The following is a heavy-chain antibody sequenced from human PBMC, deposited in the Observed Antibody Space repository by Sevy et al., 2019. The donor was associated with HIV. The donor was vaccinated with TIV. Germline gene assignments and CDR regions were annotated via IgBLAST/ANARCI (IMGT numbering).Heavy chain of an antibody. J-gene: IGHJ4*01. Sequence: SEILSLTCTVSGYSISSGYYWGWIRQPPGKGLEWIGSIYHSGSTYYNPSLKSRVTISVDTSKNQFSLKLSSVTAADTAVYYCARVLTVVRGASFDYWGHGTLVTVSS. D-gene: IGHD3-10*01. CDR2: IYHSGST. CDR3: ARVLTVVRGASFDY. CDR1: GYSISSGYY. V-gene: IGHV4-38-2*02.